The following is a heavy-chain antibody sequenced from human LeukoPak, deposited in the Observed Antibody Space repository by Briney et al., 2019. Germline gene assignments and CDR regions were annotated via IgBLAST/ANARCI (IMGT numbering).Heavy chain of an antibody. J-gene: IGHJ4*02. CDR2: IYHSGST. D-gene: IGHD3-10*01. CDR1: GYSISSGYY. CDR3: ARAAIPSITMVRGVNDY. V-gene: IGHV4-38-2*02. Sequence: SETLSLTCTVSGYSISSGYYWGWIRQPPGKGLEWIGSIYHSGSTYYNPSLKSRVTISVDTSKNQFSLKLSSVTAADTAVYYCARAAIPSITMVRGVNDYWGQGTLVTVSS.